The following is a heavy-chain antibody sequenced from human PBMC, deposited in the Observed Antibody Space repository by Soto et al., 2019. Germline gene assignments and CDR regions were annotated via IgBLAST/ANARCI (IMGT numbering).Heavy chain of an antibody. Sequence: SETLSLTCTVSGGSISSSSYYWGWIRQPPGKGLEWIGSIYYSGSTYYNPSLKSRVTISVDTSKNKFSLKLSSVTAADTAVYYCAAADGTASVYWGQGPLVTVSS. V-gene: IGHV4-39*01. D-gene: IGHD6-13*01. J-gene: IGHJ4*02. CDR2: IYYSGST. CDR1: GGSISSSSYY. CDR3: AAADGTASVY.